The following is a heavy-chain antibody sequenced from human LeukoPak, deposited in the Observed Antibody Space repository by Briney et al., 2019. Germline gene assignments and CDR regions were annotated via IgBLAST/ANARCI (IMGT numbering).Heavy chain of an antibody. J-gene: IGHJ3*02. Sequence: ASVKVSCKASGYTFTSYGISWVRQAPGQGLEWMGWISAYNGNTNYAQKPQGRVTMTTDTSTSTAYMELRSLRSDDTAVYYCARGGSGGEGIVGATYDAFDIWGQGTMVTVSP. D-gene: IGHD1-26*01. CDR2: ISAYNGNT. CDR3: ARGGSGGEGIVGATYDAFDI. V-gene: IGHV1-18*01. CDR1: GYTFTSYG.